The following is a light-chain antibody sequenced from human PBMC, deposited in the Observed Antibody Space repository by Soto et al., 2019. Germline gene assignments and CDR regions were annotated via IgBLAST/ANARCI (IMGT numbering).Light chain of an antibody. Sequence: QSALTQPRSVSGSPGQSVTISCTGTSSDVGGYNYVSWFQQHPGNTPKVMIYDVSKRPSGVPDRFSGSKFGNTASLTISGLQAEDEADYYCCSYAGSPYVFGTGTKVTVL. CDR2: DVS. CDR1: SSDVGGYNY. J-gene: IGLJ1*01. CDR3: CSYAGSPYV. V-gene: IGLV2-11*01.